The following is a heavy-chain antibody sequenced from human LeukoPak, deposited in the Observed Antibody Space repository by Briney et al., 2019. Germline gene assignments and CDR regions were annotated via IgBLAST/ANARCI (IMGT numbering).Heavy chain of an antibody. D-gene: IGHD1-26*01. J-gene: IGHJ5*02. V-gene: IGHV4-59*08. Sequence: SETLSLTCTVSGGSISSYYWSWIRQPPGKGLEWIGYIYYSGSTTYNPSLKSRVTISVDTSKNQFSLKLSSVTAADTAVYYCARRDSGSPFDPWGQGTLVTVSS. CDR2: IYYSGST. CDR3: ARRDSGSPFDP. CDR1: GGSISSYY.